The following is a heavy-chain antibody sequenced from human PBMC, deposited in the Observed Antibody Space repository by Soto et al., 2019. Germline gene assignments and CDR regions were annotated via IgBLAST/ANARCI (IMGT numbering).Heavy chain of an antibody. D-gene: IGHD2-2*01. CDR1: GYTFTSYA. J-gene: IGHJ6*02. V-gene: IGHV1-3*01. CDR3: ARKSYCISTSCNGMDV. CDR2: INAGNGNT. Sequence: GASVKVSCKASGYTFTSYAMHWVRQAPGQRLEWMGWINAGNGNTKYSQKFQGRVTITRDTSASTAYMELSSLRSEDTAVYYCARKSYCISTSCNGMDVWGQGTTVTVSS.